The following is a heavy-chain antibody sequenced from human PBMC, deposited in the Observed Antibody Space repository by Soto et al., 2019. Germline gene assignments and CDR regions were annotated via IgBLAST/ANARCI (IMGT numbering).Heavy chain of an antibody. Sequence: HPGGSLRLSCAASGFTFSSYAMHWVRQAPGKGLEWVAVISYDGSNKYYTDSVKGRFTISRDNSKNTLYLQMNSLRAEDTAVYYCARDGEIVVVPAARLGDYYYYGMDVWGQGTTVTVSS. D-gene: IGHD2-2*01. J-gene: IGHJ6*02. V-gene: IGHV3-30-3*01. CDR2: ISYDGSNK. CDR1: GFTFSSYA. CDR3: ARDGEIVVVPAARLGDYYYYGMDV.